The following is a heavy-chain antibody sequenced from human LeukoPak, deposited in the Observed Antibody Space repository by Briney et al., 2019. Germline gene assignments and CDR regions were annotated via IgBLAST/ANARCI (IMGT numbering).Heavy chain of an antibody. J-gene: IGHJ4*02. V-gene: IGHV1-2*02. D-gene: IGHD1-14*01. CDR3: TRVFIAWSNLYFDY. CDR1: GYTFSDYY. CDR2: INPNTGGT. Sequence: ASVKVSCKASGYTFSDYYIHWVRQAPGQGLEWMGRINPNTGGTNYAQKFQGRVTMTGDTSINTASMDLTSLTSGDTAVYYCTRVFIAWSNLYFDYWGQGTLVTVSS.